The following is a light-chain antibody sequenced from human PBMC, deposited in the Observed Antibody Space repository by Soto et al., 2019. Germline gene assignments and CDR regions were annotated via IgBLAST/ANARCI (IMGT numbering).Light chain of an antibody. Sequence: QSVLTRPASVSGSPGQSITISCTGTSSDVGGYNYVSWYQQHPGKAPKLMIYEVSNRPSGVSNRFSGYKSGNTASLTISGLQAEDEADYYCSSYTSSSTPYVFGTGTKVTVL. V-gene: IGLV2-14*01. CDR2: EVS. CDR1: SSDVGGYNY. CDR3: SSYTSSSTPYV. J-gene: IGLJ1*01.